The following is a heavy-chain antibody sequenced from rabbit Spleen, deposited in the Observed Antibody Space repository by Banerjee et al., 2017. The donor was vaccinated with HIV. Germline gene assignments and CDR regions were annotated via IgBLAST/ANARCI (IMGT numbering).Heavy chain of an antibody. V-gene: IGHV1S45*01. J-gene: IGHJ4*01. CDR2: IYTGSGSGS. CDR1: GFSFSSGYD. CDR3: VRGASSTGYYSL. D-gene: IGHD1-1*01. Sequence: QEQLVESGGGLVKPGASLTLTCTASGFSFSSGYDMCWVRQAPGKGLEWIACIYTGSGSGSVYASWATGRFTISKASSTTVTLQMNSLTAADTATYFCVRGASSTGYYSLWGPGTLVTVS.